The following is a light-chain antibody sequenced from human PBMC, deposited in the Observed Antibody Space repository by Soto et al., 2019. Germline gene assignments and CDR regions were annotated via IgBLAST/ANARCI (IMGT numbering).Light chain of an antibody. CDR1: SSDVGDYPY. V-gene: IGLV2-14*01. J-gene: IGLJ1*01. CDR2: EVT. CDR3: SSYSAANTLV. Sequence: QSALTQPASVSGSPGQSITISCTGTSSDVGDYPYVSWYQQHPGKVPKLIIYEVTNRPSGVTGRFSGSKSENTASLTISGLQAEDEADYYCSSYSAANTLVFGSGTKVTVL.